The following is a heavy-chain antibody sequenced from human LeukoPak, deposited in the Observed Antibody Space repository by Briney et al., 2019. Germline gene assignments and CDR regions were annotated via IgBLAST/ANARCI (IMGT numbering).Heavy chain of an antibody. D-gene: IGHD2-15*01. CDR2: INHSGST. V-gene: IGHV4-34*01. CDR3: ARMGYCSGGSCYPGGALGDY. Sequence: SETLSLTCAVYGGSFSGYYWSWIRQPPGKGLEWIGEINHSGSTNYNPSLKSRVTISVDTSKNQFSLKLSSVTAADTAVYYCARMGYCSGGSCYPGGALGDYWGQGTLVTVSS. J-gene: IGHJ4*02. CDR1: GGSFSGYY.